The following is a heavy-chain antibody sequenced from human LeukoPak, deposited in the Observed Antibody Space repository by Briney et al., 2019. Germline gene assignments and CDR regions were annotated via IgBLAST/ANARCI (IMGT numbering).Heavy chain of an antibody. V-gene: IGHV4-31*03. Sequence: SETLSLTCTVSGGSISSGGYYWSWIRQHPGKGLEWIGYIYYSGSTYYNPSLKSRVTISVDTSKNQFSLKLSSVTAADTAVYYCASFGVMGPSYFDYWGQGTLVTVSS. CDR3: ASFGVMGPSYFDY. CDR1: GGSISSGGYY. CDR2: IYYSGST. J-gene: IGHJ4*02. D-gene: IGHD3-16*01.